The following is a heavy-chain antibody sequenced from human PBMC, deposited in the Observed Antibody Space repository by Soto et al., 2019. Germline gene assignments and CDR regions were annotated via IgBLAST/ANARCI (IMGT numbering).Heavy chain of an antibody. CDR2: ISGAGDNT. Sequence: EVQLLESGGGLVQPGGSLRLSCEASGFTFRNYAMSWVRQAPGKGLEWVSAISGAGDNTYYADSVKGRYTISRDQSKNTLYLQMNGLRAEDTALYYRAKDKGAGGGSCFDNWGQGALVTVSA. J-gene: IGHJ5*02. V-gene: IGHV3-23*01. CDR3: AKDKGAGGGSCFDN. D-gene: IGHD2-15*01. CDR1: GFTFRNYA.